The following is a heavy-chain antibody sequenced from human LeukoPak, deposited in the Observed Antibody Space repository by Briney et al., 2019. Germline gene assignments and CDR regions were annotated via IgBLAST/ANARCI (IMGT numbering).Heavy chain of an antibody. CDR3: ARLSGYEIEDY. CDR1: GGSFSGYY. CDR2: INHSGST. Sequence: SETLSLTCAVYGGSFSGYYWSWIRQPPGKGLEWIGEINHSGSTNYNPSLKSRVTISVGTSKNQFSLKLSSVTAADTAVYYCARLSGYEIEDYWGQGTLVTVSS. V-gene: IGHV4-34*01. D-gene: IGHD5-12*01. J-gene: IGHJ4*02.